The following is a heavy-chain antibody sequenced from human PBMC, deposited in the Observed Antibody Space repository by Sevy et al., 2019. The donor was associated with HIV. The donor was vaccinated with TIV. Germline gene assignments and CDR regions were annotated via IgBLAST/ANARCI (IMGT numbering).Heavy chain of an antibody. Sequence: GGSLRLSCTASGFTFSSYAMYWVRQAPGKGLEWVAVISYDGNNKDYADSVKGRFTISRDNSKNTLYLQMNSLRAEDTAVYYCASHYYDSTGYYSPLDYWGQGTLVTVSS. J-gene: IGHJ4*02. CDR3: ASHYYDSTGYYSPLDY. V-gene: IGHV3-30*04. D-gene: IGHD3-22*01. CDR1: GFTFSSYA. CDR2: ISYDGNNK.